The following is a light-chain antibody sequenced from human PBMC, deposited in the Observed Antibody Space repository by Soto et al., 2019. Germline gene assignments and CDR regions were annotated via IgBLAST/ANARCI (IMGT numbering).Light chain of an antibody. Sequence: QSALTQPASVSGSPGPAITISCTGTSSDVGGYNYVSWYQQHPGKAPKLMIYDVSNRPSGVSNRCSGSKSGNTASLTISGLQAEDEADYYCSSYTSSSTLGFGGGTKLTVL. CDR3: SSYTSSSTLG. J-gene: IGLJ2*01. CDR2: DVS. V-gene: IGLV2-14*01. CDR1: SSDVGGYNY.